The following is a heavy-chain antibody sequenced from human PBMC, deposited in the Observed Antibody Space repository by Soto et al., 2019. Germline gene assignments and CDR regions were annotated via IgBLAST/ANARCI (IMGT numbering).Heavy chain of an antibody. D-gene: IGHD4-17*01. V-gene: IGHV3-23*01. CDR1: GFTFTYYS. Sequence: GGSLRLSCAASGFTFTYYSMAWVRQTPERGLEWISGMSIGYEKTFYADSVRGRFTVSRDSSRNTVDLQMHNLRADDTAIYYCVRWSGYGDLWGQGTRVTVSS. J-gene: IGHJ4*02. CDR2: MSIGYEKT. CDR3: VRWSGYGDL.